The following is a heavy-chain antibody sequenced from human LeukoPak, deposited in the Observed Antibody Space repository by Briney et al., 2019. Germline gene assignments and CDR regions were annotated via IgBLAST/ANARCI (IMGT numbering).Heavy chain of an antibody. J-gene: IGHJ6*02. Sequence: PGGSLRLSCATSGFTFSIYTMNRVRQAPGKGLEWVSCISSGGTYIYNADSVKGRFTISRDNAKNSLYLQMNNLRAEDTAVYYCAREEDSSTIRSSHGMDVWGQGTTVTVSS. CDR3: AREEDSSTIRSSHGMDV. CDR1: GFTFSIYT. CDR2: ISSGGTYI. V-gene: IGHV3-21*01. D-gene: IGHD6-6*01.